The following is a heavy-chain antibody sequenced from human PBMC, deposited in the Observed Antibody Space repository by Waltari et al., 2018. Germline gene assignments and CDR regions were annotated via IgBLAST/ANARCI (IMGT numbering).Heavy chain of an antibody. Sequence: QVQLVQSGAEVKKPGSSVKVSCKASGGTFSSYAISGVRQAPGQGLDWMGGIIPIIVTANYAQKFQGRVTITTDESPSTAYMGLSSLRSEDTAVYYCARGGMVVAAMRGYYGMDVWGQGTTVTVSS. CDR1: GGTFSSYA. V-gene: IGHV1-69*05. CDR2: IIPIIVTA. CDR3: ARGGMVVAAMRGYYGMDV. D-gene: IGHD2-15*01. J-gene: IGHJ6*02.